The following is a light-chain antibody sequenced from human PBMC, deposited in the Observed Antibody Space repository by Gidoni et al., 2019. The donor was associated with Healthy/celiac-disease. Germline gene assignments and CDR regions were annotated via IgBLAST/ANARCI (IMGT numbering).Light chain of an antibody. CDR1: QSVSSN. CDR3: QQYNNWPLCX. J-gene: IGKJ1*01. V-gene: IGKV3-15*01. CDR2: GAS. Sequence: EIVMTQSPATLSVSPGERATLSCRASQSVSSNLAWYQQKPGQAPRLLIYGASTRATGIPARFSGSGSGTEFTLTISSLQSEDFAVYYCQQYNNWPLCXFXQGTKVEIK.